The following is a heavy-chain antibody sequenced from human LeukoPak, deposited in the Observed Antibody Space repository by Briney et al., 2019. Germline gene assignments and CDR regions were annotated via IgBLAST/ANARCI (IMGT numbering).Heavy chain of an antibody. CDR2: INPNSGGT. V-gene: IGHV1-2*04. CDR1: GYTFTGYY. D-gene: IGHD6-13*01. J-gene: IGHJ3*02. Sequence: ASVKVSCKASGYTFTGYYMHWVRQAPGQGLEWMGWINPNSGGTNYAQKFQGWVTMTRDTSISTAYMELSRLRSDDTAVYYCASTIAAAGTESDAFDIWGQGTMVTVSS. CDR3: ASTIAAAGTESDAFDI.